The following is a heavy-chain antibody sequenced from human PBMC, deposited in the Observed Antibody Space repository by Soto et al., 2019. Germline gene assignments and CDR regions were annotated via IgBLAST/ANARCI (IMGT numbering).Heavy chain of an antibody. CDR3: ARGRLRSSSSTRFDP. D-gene: IGHD6-6*01. V-gene: IGHV1-2*02. Sequence: VASVKVSCKASGYTFTGYYMHWVRQAPGQGLEWMGWINPNSGGTNYAQKFQGRVTMTRDTSISTAYMELSRLRSDDTAVYYCARGRLRSSSSTRFDPWGQGTLVTVSS. J-gene: IGHJ5*02. CDR1: GYTFTGYY. CDR2: INPNSGGT.